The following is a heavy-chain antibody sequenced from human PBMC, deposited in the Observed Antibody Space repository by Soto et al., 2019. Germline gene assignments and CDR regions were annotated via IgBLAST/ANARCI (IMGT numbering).Heavy chain of an antibody. V-gene: IGHV5-10-1*01. J-gene: IGHJ6*02. CDR2: IDPSDSYT. CDR1: GYSVTSYW. CDR3: ERGKGGIAVAGTYYYGMDV. Sequence: PGESLKISCKGSGYSVTSYWISWVRQMPGKGLEGMGRIDPSDSYTNYSPSFQGHVTISADKSISTAYLHWSSLKAADTAMYYCERGKGGIAVAGTYYYGMDVWGQGATVTVSS. D-gene: IGHD6-19*01.